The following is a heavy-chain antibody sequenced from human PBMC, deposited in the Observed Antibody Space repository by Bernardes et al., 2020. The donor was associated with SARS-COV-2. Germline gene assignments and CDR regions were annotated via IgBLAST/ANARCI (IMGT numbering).Heavy chain of an antibody. D-gene: IGHD4-17*01. Sequence: GYLSRSCAASGFTVSRYWMHWARPAPGKGLVWVSRINSDGSSTSYADSVKGRFTISRDNAKNTLYLQMNSLRAEDTAVYYCAREGGETTVYFDYWGQGTLVTVSS. CDR3: AREGGETTVYFDY. V-gene: IGHV3-74*01. CDR2: INSDGSST. J-gene: IGHJ4*02. CDR1: GFTVSRYW.